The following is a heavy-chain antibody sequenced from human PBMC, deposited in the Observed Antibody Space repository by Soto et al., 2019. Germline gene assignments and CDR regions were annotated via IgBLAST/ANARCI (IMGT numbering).Heavy chain of an antibody. CDR1: GFTFRWFG. J-gene: IGHJ4*02. D-gene: IGHD3-10*01. CDR3: AKGEVRGIIPSYFDY. Sequence: GGSLRLSCAGSGFTFRWFGMNWVRRAPGKGLEWVARISNDGSNEYYVDSVKGRFTISRDNSKNTLYLQMDSLRAEDTAVYYCAKGEVRGIIPSYFDYWGLGTLVTVSS. CDR2: ISNDGSNE. V-gene: IGHV3-30*18.